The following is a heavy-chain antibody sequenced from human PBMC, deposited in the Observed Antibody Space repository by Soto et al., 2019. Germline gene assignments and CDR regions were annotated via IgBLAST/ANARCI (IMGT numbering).Heavy chain of an antibody. J-gene: IGHJ6*02. CDR3: ARDAFEIYYKFGLDV. Sequence: XGSLILSFSAAGFSFSDYEMNWVRQTPGKGLEWLSYISSSGGTIKYADSVKGRFTISRDNAKNSLYLQMHSLRADDTAVYYCARDAFEIYYKFGLDVWGQGTPVTVSS. CDR1: GFSFSDYE. D-gene: IGHD3-10*01. CDR2: ISSSGGTI. V-gene: IGHV3-48*03.